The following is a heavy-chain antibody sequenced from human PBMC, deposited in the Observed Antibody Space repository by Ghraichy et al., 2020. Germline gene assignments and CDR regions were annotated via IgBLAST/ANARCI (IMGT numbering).Heavy chain of an antibody. CDR3: ARGAVGSADDS. V-gene: IGHV4-4*07. CDR2: IYTSGST. Sequence: SETLSLTCNVSGASLRGFYWSWLRQPAGKGLEWIGRIYTSGSTNLNPSFKSRISMSIDTSKTAFSMKLRSLTAADTAVYYCARGAVGSADDSWGPGTLVIVSP. CDR1: GASLRGFY. D-gene: IGHD2-15*01. J-gene: IGHJ4*02.